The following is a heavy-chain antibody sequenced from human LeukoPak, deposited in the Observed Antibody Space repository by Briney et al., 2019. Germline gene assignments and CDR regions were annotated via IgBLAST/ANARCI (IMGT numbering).Heavy chain of an antibody. D-gene: IGHD3/OR15-3a*01. J-gene: IGHJ5*02. CDR1: GGTFSSYA. CDR3: ARGRDWLRWFDP. CDR2: IIPIFGTA. Sequence: ASVKVSCKASGGTFSSYAISWVRQAPGQGLEWMGGIIPIFGTANYAQKFQGRVTITADESTSTAYMELSSLRSEDTAVYYCARGRDWLRWFDPWGQGTLVTVSS. V-gene: IGHV1-69*01.